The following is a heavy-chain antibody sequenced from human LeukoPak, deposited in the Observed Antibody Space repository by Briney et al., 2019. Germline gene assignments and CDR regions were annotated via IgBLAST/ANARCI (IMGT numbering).Heavy chain of an antibody. Sequence: PGGSLRLSCAASGXTFSDYYMSWIRQAPGKGREWVSYISSSSSYTNYADSVKGRFTISRDNAKNSLYLQMNSLRAEDTAVYYCALFGSTSCYDYWGQGTLVTVSS. CDR3: ALFGSTSCYDY. CDR1: GXTFSDYY. V-gene: IGHV3-11*06. CDR2: ISSSSSYT. D-gene: IGHD2-2*01. J-gene: IGHJ4*02.